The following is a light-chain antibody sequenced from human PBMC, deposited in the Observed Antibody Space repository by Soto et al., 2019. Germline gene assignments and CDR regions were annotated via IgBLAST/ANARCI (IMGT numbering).Light chain of an antibody. Sequence: DIQMTQSPSSLSASVGDRVTITCRASQSISTYLNWYQRKPGKAPNLLIYAASSLQSGVSTRFSGSGSGTDFTLTISSLQPEDFATYYCQQSYSTPYTFGQGTQLDIK. CDR3: QQSYSTPYT. CDR1: QSISTY. CDR2: AAS. V-gene: IGKV1-39*01. J-gene: IGKJ2*01.